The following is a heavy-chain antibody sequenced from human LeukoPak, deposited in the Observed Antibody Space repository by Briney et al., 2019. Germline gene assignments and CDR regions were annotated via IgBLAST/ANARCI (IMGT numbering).Heavy chain of an antibody. CDR2: ISAYNGNT. CDR1: GYTFTSYG. CDR3: ARDQHYYDSTPTQNFDY. V-gene: IGHV1-18*01. J-gene: IGHJ4*02. Sequence: ASVKVSCKASGYTFTSYGISWVRQAPGQGLEWMGWISAYNGNTNYAQKLQGRVTMTTDTSTSTADMELRSLRSDDTAVYYCARDQHYYDSTPTQNFDYWGQGTLVTVSS. D-gene: IGHD3-22*01.